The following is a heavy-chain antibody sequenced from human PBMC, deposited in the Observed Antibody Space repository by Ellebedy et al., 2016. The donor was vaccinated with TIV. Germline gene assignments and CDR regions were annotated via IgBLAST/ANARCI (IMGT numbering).Heavy chain of an antibody. J-gene: IGHJ4*02. CDR2: IYHSGST. Sequence: SETLSLXXAVSGGSISSSNWWSWVRQPPGKGLEWIGEIYHSGSTNYNPSLKSRVTISVDKSKNQFSLKLSSVTAADTAVYYCELWAGDRDRGLDYWGQGTLVTVSS. D-gene: IGHD7-27*01. CDR3: ELWAGDRDRGLDY. V-gene: IGHV4-4*02. CDR1: GGSISSSNW.